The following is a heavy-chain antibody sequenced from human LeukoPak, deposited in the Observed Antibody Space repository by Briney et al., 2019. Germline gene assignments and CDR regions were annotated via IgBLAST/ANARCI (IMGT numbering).Heavy chain of an antibody. CDR3: ARSDGVATAGPFDY. CDR2: IYGGGST. Sequence: GGSLRLSCGVSGFTVSSNYMSWLRQAPGKGLEWVSVIYGGGSTYYAGSVKGRFTISRDNSKNTLYLQMNTLRAEDTAVYYCARSDGVATAGPFDYWGQGTLVTVS. CDR1: GFTVSSNY. V-gene: IGHV3-53*01. D-gene: IGHD6-13*01. J-gene: IGHJ4*02.